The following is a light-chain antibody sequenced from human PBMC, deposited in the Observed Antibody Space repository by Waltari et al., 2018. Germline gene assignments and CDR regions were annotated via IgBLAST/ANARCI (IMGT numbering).Light chain of an antibody. CDR2: GRH. CDR1: SSRIENNY. J-gene: IGLJ2*01. V-gene: IGLV1-47*01. Sequence: QSVMTQPPSASGTPGQTVTISCSGSSSRIENNYGHWYQQLPEPAPRLLLFGRHQRPSGVPDRFSASKSGTSASLAISGLRSEDEADYYCAVWDASLTGVIFGGGTKLTVL. CDR3: AVWDASLTGVI.